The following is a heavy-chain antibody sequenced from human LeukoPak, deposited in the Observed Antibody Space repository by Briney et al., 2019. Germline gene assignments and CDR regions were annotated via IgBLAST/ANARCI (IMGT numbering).Heavy chain of an antibody. J-gene: IGHJ5*02. Sequence: ESGPTLAKPTQTLTLTCTFSGFSLSTSGVGVGWIRQPPAKSLEWLALLYWDDDKRYSPSLKSRLTTTKDTYKNQVVLTMTNMDPVDTTTYYCAPRRGGRGSSSGWYWFDPWGQGTLVTVSS. D-gene: IGHD6-19*01. CDR1: GFSLSTSGVG. V-gene: IGHV2-5*02. CDR3: APRRGGRGSSSGWYWFDP. CDR2: LYWDDDK.